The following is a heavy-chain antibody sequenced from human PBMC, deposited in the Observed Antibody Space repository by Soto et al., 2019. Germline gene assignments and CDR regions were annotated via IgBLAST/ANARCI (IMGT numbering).Heavy chain of an antibody. CDR1: GDSISSFY. J-gene: IGHJ4*02. D-gene: IGHD3-16*01. CDR3: PRDSFNKGLYFAH. V-gene: IGHV4-59*01. Sequence: SETLSLTCTVSGDSISSFYWNWIRQPPGKGLEWIGYIYSSGHPHSNPSLKSRVTMSVDPPKNQFSLILTSVPVPDPAVYYVPRDSFNKGLYFAHWGGGILVTVSS. CDR2: IYSSGHP.